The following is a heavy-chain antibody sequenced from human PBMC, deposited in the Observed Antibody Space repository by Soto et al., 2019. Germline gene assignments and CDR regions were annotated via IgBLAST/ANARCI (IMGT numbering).Heavy chain of an antibody. Sequence: ASVKVSFKACVGTFSSYAISWLRQAPGQGLEWMRGIIPIFGTANYAQKFQVRVPITADESTSTAYMELSSLRSEHTALYYCARSSGGQWLGFDYWGQGPMVTV. J-gene: IGHJ4*02. D-gene: IGHD6-19*01. CDR1: VGTFSSYA. CDR2: IIPIFGTA. V-gene: IGHV1-69*13. CDR3: ARSSGGQWLGFDY.